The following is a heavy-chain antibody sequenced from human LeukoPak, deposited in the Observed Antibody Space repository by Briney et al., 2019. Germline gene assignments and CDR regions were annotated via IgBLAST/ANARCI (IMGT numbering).Heavy chain of an antibody. Sequence: GGSLRLSCAASGFSFSTSGTHWIRQAPGKGLEWVALIQSDGGNEYYADSVKGRFTISRDNSKNTVHLQMNSLRAEDTAMYYCVRDGAHWDLDYWGQGTLVTVSS. CDR2: IQSDGGNE. J-gene: IGHJ4*02. CDR1: GFSFSTSG. V-gene: IGHV3-30*19. CDR3: VRDGAHWDLDY. D-gene: IGHD7-27*01.